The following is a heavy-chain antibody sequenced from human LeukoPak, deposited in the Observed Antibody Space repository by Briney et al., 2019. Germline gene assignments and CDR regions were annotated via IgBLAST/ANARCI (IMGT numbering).Heavy chain of an antibody. CDR1: GFTYSSYG. J-gene: IGHJ4*02. CDR3: AKDLVRGVIISRFDY. V-gene: IGHV3-30*18. CDR2: ISYDGSNK. Sequence: GGSLRLSCAASGFTYSSYGMHRVRQAPGKGLEWVAVISYDGSNKYYADSVKGRFTISRDNSKNTLYLQMNSLRAEDTAVYYCAKDLVRGVIISRFDYWGQGTLVTVSS. D-gene: IGHD3-10*01.